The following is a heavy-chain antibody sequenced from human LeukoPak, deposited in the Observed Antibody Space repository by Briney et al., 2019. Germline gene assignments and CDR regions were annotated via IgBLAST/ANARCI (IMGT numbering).Heavy chain of an antibody. CDR2: INHSGST. CDR3: ARTSIAARPFNY. V-gene: IGHV4-34*01. J-gene: IGHJ4*02. CDR1: GGSFSGYY. Sequence: PSETLSLTCAVSGGSFSGYYWSWIRQPPGKGLEWIGEINHSGSTNYNPSLKSRVTISVDTSKNQFSLKLSSVTAADTAVYYCARTSIAARPFNYWGQGTLVTVSS. D-gene: IGHD6-6*01.